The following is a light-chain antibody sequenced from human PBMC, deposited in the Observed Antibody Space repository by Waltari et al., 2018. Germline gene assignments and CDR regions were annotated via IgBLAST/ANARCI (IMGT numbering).Light chain of an antibody. CDR3: QVWDSRTYV. Sequence: SYELTQPLSVSVALGQTARITCGGNDIESKNVYWYQQKSGQAPVLVIFRDSPRPSGIAERFSGSNSGNTATLTISRAQAGDEADYYCQVWDSRTYVFGSGTKVTVL. CDR1: DIESKN. J-gene: IGLJ1*01. V-gene: IGLV3-9*01. CDR2: RDS.